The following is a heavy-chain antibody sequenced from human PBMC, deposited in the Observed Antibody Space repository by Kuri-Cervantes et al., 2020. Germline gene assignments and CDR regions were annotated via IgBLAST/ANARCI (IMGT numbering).Heavy chain of an antibody. CDR1: GYTFTGYY. Sequence: ASVKVSCKASGYTFTGYYMHWVRQAPGQRLEWMGWINAGNGNTKYSQKFQGRVTITRDTSASTAYMELSSLRSEDTAVYYCARDLRRYYGSGNFDYWGQGTLVTVSS. V-gene: IGHV1-3*01. D-gene: IGHD3-10*01. J-gene: IGHJ4*02. CDR2: INAGNGNT. CDR3: ARDLRRYYGSGNFDY.